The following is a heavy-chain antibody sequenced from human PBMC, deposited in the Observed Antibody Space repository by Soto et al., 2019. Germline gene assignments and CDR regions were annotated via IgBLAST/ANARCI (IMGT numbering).Heavy chain of an antibody. V-gene: IGHV3-30*04. J-gene: IGHJ3*02. CDR1: GFTFSSYA. CDR3: AKDQGYCSGGSCYDAFYI. Sequence: PGGSLRLSCAASGFTFSSYAMHWVRQAPGKGLEWVAVISYDGSNKYYADSVKGRFTISRDNSKNTLYLQMNSLRAEDTAVYYCAKDQGYCSGGSCYDAFYIWCQGTMVTVSS. D-gene: IGHD2-15*01. CDR2: ISYDGSNK.